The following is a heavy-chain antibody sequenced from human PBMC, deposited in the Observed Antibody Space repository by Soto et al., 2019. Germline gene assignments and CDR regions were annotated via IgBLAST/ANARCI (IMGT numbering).Heavy chain of an antibody. Sequence: PSETLSLTCAVYGGSFSGYYWSWIRQPPGKGLEWIGEINHSGSTNYNPSLKSRVTISVDTSKNQFSLKLSSVTAADTAVYYCTITIFGLVIHDYWGKGTLVTVSS. D-gene: IGHD3-3*01. V-gene: IGHV4-34*01. J-gene: IGHJ4*02. CDR3: TITIFGLVIHDY. CDR1: GGSFSGYY. CDR2: INHSGST.